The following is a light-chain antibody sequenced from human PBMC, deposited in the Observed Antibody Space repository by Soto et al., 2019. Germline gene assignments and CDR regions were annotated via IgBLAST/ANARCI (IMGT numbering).Light chain of an antibody. Sequence: DIVMTQSPLSLPVTPGEPASISCRSSQSLLHSNGYNYLDWYLQKPGQSPQLLIYLGSNRASGVPDRSSGSGSGTDFTLKISRVEAEDVGVYYCMQALQTRTFGGGTKV. CDR2: LGS. V-gene: IGKV2-28*01. J-gene: IGKJ4*01. CDR3: MQALQTRT. CDR1: QSLLHSNGYNY.